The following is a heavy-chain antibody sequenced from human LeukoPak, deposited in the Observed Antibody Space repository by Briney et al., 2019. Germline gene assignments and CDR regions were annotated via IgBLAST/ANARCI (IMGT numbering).Heavy chain of an antibody. CDR1: GGTFSSYA. CDR2: IIPIFGIA. Sequence: SVKVSCKASGGTFSSYAISWVRQAPGQGLEWMGRIIPIFGIANYAQKFQGRVTITADKSTSTAYMELSSLRSEDTAVYYCAREDTENDYVWGSYRHPLDYWGQGTLVTVSS. J-gene: IGHJ4*02. CDR3: AREDTENDYVWGSYRHPLDY. V-gene: IGHV1-69*04. D-gene: IGHD3-16*02.